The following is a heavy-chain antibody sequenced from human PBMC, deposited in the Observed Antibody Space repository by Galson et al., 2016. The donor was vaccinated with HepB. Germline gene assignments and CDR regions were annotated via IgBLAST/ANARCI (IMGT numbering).Heavy chain of an antibody. Sequence: SLRLSCAASGFDFNRAWMTWLRQAPGKGLEWAANIKEDGGAENYLGSVKGRFTISRDNAKNSVYLQMSRMRVDDTAVYYCARDRAYNSFDYWGHGTLVTVAS. V-gene: IGHV3-7*04. J-gene: IGHJ4*01. D-gene: IGHD3-22*01. CDR3: ARDRAYNSFDY. CDR1: GFDFNRAW. CDR2: IKEDGGAE.